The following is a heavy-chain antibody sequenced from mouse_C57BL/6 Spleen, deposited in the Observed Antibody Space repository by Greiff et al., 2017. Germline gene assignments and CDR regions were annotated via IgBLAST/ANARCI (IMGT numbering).Heavy chain of an antibody. CDR3: ARYDSNYGYFDV. J-gene: IGHJ1*03. V-gene: IGHV1-80*01. D-gene: IGHD2-5*01. Sequence: QVQLQQSGAELVKPGASVKISCKASGYAFSSYWMNWVKQRPGKGLEWIGQIYPGDGDTNYNGTFKGKATLTADNSSSTAYMQRISLTSEDSAVYFCARYDSNYGYFDVWGTGTTVTVSS. CDR2: IYPGDGDT. CDR1: GYAFSSYW.